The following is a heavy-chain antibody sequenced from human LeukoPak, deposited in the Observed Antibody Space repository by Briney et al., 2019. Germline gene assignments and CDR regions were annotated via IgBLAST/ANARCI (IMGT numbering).Heavy chain of an antibody. CDR2: ISAYNGNT. J-gene: IGHJ5*02. CDR3: ARSPPRAAASLDAWFDP. V-gene: IGHV1-18*01. D-gene: IGHD6-13*01. CDR1: GYTFTSYG. Sequence: ASVKVSCKASGYTFTSYGISWVRQSPGQGLEWMGWISAYNGNTNYAQKLQGRVTMTTDTSTSTAYMELRSLRSDDTAVYYCARSPPRAAASLDAWFDPWGQGTLVTVSS.